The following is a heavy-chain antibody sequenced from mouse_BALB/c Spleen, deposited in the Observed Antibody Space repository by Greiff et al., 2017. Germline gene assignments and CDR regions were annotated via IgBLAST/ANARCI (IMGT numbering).Heavy chain of an antibody. CDR1: GFNIKDTY. CDR3: ARSTTVPFDY. J-gene: IGHJ2*01. Sequence: VQLKQSGAELVKPGASVKLSCTASGFNIKDTYMHWVKQRPEQGLEWIGRIDPANGNTKYDPKFQGKATITADTSSNTAYLQLSSLTSEDTAVYYCARSTTVPFDYWGQGTTLTVSS. V-gene: IGHV14-3*02. D-gene: IGHD1-1*01. CDR2: IDPANGNT.